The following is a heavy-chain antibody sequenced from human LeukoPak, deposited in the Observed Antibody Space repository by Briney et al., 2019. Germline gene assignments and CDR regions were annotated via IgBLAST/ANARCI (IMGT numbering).Heavy chain of an antibody. CDR3: ARWIEVLDQVFGY. V-gene: IGHV1-69*13. CDR1: GGTFSSYA. Sequence: SVKVSCKASGGTFSSYAISWVRQAPGQGLEWMGGIIPIFGTANYAQKFQGRVTITADESTSTAYMELSSLRSEDTAVYYCARWIEVLDQVFGYWGQGTLVTVSS. D-gene: IGHD2-2*03. CDR2: IIPIFGTA. J-gene: IGHJ4*02.